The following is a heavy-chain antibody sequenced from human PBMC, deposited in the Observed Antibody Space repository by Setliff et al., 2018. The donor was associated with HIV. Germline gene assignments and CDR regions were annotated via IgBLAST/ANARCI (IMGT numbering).Heavy chain of an antibody. V-gene: IGHV7-4-1*02. CDR2: INTETGNP. Sequence: ASVKVSCKASGYTLTTFGISWVRQARGQGLEWMGWINTETGNPMYAQGFRGRFVFSLDTSVSTAYLQITSLKTEDTAMYYCARVGSYWSTFHYWGQGALVTVSS. CDR1: GYTLTTFG. CDR3: ARVGSYWSTFHY. J-gene: IGHJ4*02. D-gene: IGHD1-26*01.